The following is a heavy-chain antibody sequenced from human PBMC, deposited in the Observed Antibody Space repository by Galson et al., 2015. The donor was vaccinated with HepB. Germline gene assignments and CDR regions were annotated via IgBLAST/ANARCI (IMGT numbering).Heavy chain of an antibody. CDR1: GYTFTGYY. CDR2: INPNSGGT. V-gene: IGHV1-2*04. J-gene: IGHJ6*02. CDR3: ARTGSPFRYGMDV. D-gene: IGHD3-10*01. Sequence: SVKVSCKASGYTFTGYYMHWVRQAPGQGLEWMGWINPNSGGTNYAQKFQGWVTMTRDTSISTAYMELSRLRSDDTAVYYCARTGSPFRYGMDVWGQGTTVTVSS.